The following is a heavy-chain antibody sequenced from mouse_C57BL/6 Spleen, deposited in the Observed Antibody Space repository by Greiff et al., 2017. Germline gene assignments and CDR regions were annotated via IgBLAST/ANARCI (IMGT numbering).Heavy chain of an antibody. Sequence: EVMLVESGGGLVQPGGSLSLSCAASGFTFTDYYMSWVRQPPGKALEWVGFIRNKANGYTTEYSASVKGRFTISRDNSQSILYLQMNALRAEDSATYYCARYYYGTDYAMDYWGQGTSVTVSS. V-gene: IGHV7-3*01. CDR1: GFTFTDYY. D-gene: IGHD1-1*01. J-gene: IGHJ4*01. CDR2: IRNKANGYTT. CDR3: ARYYYGTDYAMDY.